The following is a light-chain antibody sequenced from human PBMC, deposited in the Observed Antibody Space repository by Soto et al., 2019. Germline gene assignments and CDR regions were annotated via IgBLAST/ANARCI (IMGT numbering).Light chain of an antibody. J-gene: IGKJ4*01. CDR3: HQYNNWPLT. Sequence: IVLTQSPGTLSVSPGERATLSCRASQSVSRNVAWYQQKPGQAPRLLIYDASTRATGTPDRFSGTGSGTEFTLTISSLQSEDFALYCCHQYNNWPLTVGGGTKVDSK. CDR1: QSVSRN. CDR2: DAS. V-gene: IGKV3-15*01.